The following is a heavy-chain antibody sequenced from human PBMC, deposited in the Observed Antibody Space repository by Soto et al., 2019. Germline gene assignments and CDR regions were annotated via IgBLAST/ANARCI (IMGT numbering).Heavy chain of an antibody. CDR3: ARDAFNYGDRHDY. Sequence: GGSLRLSCAASGFTFSSYWMSWVRQAPGKGLEWVANIKQDGSEKYYVDSVKGRFTISRDNAKNSLYLQMNSLRAEDTAVYYCARDAFNYGDRHDYWGQGTLVTVSS. D-gene: IGHD4-17*01. V-gene: IGHV3-7*04. J-gene: IGHJ4*02. CDR1: GFTFSSYW. CDR2: IKQDGSEK.